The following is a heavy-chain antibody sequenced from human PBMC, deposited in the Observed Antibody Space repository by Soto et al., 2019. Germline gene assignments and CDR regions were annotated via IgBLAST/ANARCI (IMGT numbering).Heavy chain of an antibody. D-gene: IGHD3-22*01. J-gene: IGHJ5*01. CDR2: IFHSGIT. CDR1: GGSFSNDY. V-gene: IGHV4-59*01. CDR3: ARDRYFYDSRGYYRTLDS. Sequence: PSETLSLTCFISGGSFSNDYWTWIRQSPGKGLEWIGYIFHSGITDYNPSVKSRVTISIDKSRKLFSLNLTSVTAADTALYYCARDRYFYDSRGYYRTLDSWGQGTLVTVSS.